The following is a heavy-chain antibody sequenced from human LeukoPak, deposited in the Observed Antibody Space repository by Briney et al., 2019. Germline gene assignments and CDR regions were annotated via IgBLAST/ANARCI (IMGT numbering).Heavy chain of an antibody. Sequence: PSETLSLTCTVSVGSIRSGSYYWSWIRPPAGEGLEWIVRIYTSGSSYYNPSVKTRITISVDTSKNQFSLKLTSVTAADTAVYYCARGGATSGWRQFGMDAFDIWGQGTMVTVSS. V-gene: IGHV4-61*02. D-gene: IGHD5-24*01. J-gene: IGHJ3*02. CDR3: ARGGATSGWRQFGMDAFDI. CDR2: IYTSGSS. CDR1: VGSIRSGSYY.